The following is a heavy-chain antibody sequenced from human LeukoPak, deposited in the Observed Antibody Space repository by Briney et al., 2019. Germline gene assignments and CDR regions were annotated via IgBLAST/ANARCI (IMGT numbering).Heavy chain of an antibody. CDR1: GFTFSSYG. CDR2: IWYDGSNK. Sequence: QPGRSLRLSCAVSGFTFSSYGMHWVRQAPGKGLEWVAVIWYDGSNKYYADSVKGRFTISRDNSKNTLYLQMNSLRAEDTAVYYCARVPIEQQLAEECYYYYGMDVWGQGTTVTVSS. V-gene: IGHV3-33*01. J-gene: IGHJ6*02. D-gene: IGHD6-13*01. CDR3: ARVPIEQQLAEECYYYYGMDV.